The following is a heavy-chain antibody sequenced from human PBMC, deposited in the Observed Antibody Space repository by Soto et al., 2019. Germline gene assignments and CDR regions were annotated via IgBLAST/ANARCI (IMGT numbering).Heavy chain of an antibody. CDR3: AAENDDSSGYYYHY. Sequence: ASVKVSCKASGYTFTSYGISWVRQAPGQGLEWMGWISAYNGNTNYAQKLQGRVTITRDMSTSTAYMELSSLRSEDTAVYYCAAENDDSSGYYYHYWGQGTLVTVSS. J-gene: IGHJ4*02. D-gene: IGHD3-22*01. CDR1: GYTFTSYG. CDR2: ISAYNGNT. V-gene: IGHV1-18*01.